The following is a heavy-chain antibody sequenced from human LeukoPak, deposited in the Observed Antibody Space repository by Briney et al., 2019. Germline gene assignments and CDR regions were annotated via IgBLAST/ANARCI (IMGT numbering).Heavy chain of an antibody. D-gene: IGHD2-2*01. CDR3: AKSSNIGYCSSTSCYGVDY. J-gene: IGHJ4*02. V-gene: IGHV3-23*01. CDR1: GFTFSSYA. CDR2: ISGSGSST. Sequence: GGSLRLSCAASGFTFSSYAMSWVRQAPGKGLEWVSAISGSGSSTYYADSVKGRFTISRDNSKNTLHLQMNSLRAEDTAVYYCAKSSNIGYCSSTSCYGVDYWGQGTLVTVSS.